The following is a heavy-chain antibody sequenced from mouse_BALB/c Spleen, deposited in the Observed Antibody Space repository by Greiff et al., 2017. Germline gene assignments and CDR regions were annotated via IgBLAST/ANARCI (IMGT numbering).Heavy chain of an antibody. CDR3: ARDDYDGFAY. J-gene: IGHJ3*01. CDR2: ISYDGSN. Sequence: EVKLMESGPGLVKPSQSLSLTCSVTGYSITSGYYWNWIRQFPGNQLEWLGYISYDGSNHYNPSLKNRISITRDTSKNQFFLKLNSVTTEDTATYYCARDDYDGFAYWGQGTLVTVSA. D-gene: IGHD2-4*01. V-gene: IGHV3-6*02. CDR1: GYSITSGYY.